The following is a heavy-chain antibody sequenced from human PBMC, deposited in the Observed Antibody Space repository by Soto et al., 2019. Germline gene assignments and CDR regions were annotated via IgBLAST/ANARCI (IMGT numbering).Heavy chain of an antibody. J-gene: IGHJ3*02. CDR2: IYYSGST. CDR1: DGSISSYY. V-gene: IGHV4-59*08. CDR3: ARRERDDAFDI. Sequence: PPETPSLTFTVPDGSISSYYWSWIRQPPGKGLEWIGYIYYSGSTNYNPSLKRRVTISVDTSKNQFSLKLSSVTAADTAVYYCARRERDDAFDIWGQGTMVTGSS.